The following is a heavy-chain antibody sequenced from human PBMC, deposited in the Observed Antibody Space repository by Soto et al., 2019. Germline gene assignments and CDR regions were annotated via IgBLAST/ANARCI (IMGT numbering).Heavy chain of an antibody. CDR3: ARSVAVPGAHIDY. CDR1: GGSISGSY. D-gene: IGHD6-19*01. Sequence: GQPSETLSLTCSVSGGSISGSYWSWIRQSPGKGLEWLGYVYYTGSTNYSPSLRSRVSISVDTSKNEFSLRLSSVTAADTAVYFCARSVAVPGAHIDYWGQGTQVTVSS. V-gene: IGHV4-59*01. J-gene: IGHJ4*02. CDR2: VYYTGST.